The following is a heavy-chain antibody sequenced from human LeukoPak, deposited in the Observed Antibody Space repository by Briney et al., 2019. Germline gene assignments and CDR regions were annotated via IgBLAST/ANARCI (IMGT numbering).Heavy chain of an antibody. CDR1: GFTFSDYY. J-gene: IGHJ1*01. CDR3: ARSATGTRYFQH. V-gene: IGHV3-11*01. D-gene: IGHD1-7*01. CDR2: ISSSGSTI. Sequence: NPGGSLRLSCAASGFTFSDYYMSWIRQAPGKGLEWVSYISSSGSTIYYADSVKGRFTISRDNAKNSLYLQMNSPRAEDTAVYYCARSATGTRYFQHWGQGTLVTVPS.